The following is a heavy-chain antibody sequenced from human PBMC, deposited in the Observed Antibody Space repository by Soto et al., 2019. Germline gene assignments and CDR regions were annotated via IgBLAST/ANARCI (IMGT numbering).Heavy chain of an antibody. D-gene: IGHD2-15*01. CDR1: GFTFSSYS. V-gene: IGHV3-48*02. CDR3: ARDAIQTYCSGGSCYSGPYGMDV. Sequence: PGGSLRLSCAASGFTFSSYSMNWVRQAPGKGLEWVSYISSSSSTIYYADSVKGRFTISRDNAKNSLYLQMNSLRDEDTAVYYCARDAIQTYCSGGSCYSGPYGMDVWGQGTTVTVSS. CDR2: ISSSSSTI. J-gene: IGHJ6*02.